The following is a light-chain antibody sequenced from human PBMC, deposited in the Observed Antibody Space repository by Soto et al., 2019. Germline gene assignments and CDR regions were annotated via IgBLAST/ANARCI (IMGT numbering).Light chain of an antibody. Sequence: DIQMTQSPSTLSASVGDRVTITCRASQSISSWLAWYQQKPGKAPKFLIYDASSLESGVPSRFSGSGSGTDFTLTISSLEPEDFAVYYCQQRSNWPPITFGQGTRLEIK. J-gene: IGKJ5*01. CDR2: DAS. V-gene: IGKV1-5*01. CDR3: QQRSNWPPIT. CDR1: QSISSW.